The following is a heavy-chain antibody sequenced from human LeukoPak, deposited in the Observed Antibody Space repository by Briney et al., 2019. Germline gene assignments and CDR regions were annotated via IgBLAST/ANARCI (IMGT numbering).Heavy chain of an antibody. CDR3: ARAVTSTEGY. D-gene: IGHD4-17*01. CDR1: GFVFSSYW. J-gene: IGHJ4*02. Sequence: WGSLRLSCAASGFVFSSYWMTWVRQAPGKGLEWVASINEGGSRRYYVDSVKGRFTISRDNAQKSLYLEMDSLRADDTAVYYCARAVTSTEGYWGQGTLVTASS. CDR2: INEGGSRR. V-gene: IGHV3-7*03.